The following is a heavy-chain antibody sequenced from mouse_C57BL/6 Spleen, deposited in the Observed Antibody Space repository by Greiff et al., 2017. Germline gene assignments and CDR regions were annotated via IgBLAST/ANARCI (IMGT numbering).Heavy chain of an antibody. CDR3: AISYYYGLLDY. Sequence: VQLQQPGAELVKPGASVTLSCKASGYTFTSYWMHWVKQRPGQGLEWIGMIHPNSGSTNYNEKFKSKTTLTVDKSSITAYMQLSSLTSEDSAVYYCAISYYYGLLDYWGQGTTLTVSS. J-gene: IGHJ2*01. V-gene: IGHV1-64*01. CDR1: GYTFTSYW. D-gene: IGHD1-1*01. CDR2: IHPNSGST.